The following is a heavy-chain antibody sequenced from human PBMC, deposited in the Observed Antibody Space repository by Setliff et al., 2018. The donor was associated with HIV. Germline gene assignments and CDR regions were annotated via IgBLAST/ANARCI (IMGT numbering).Heavy chain of an antibody. J-gene: IGHJ1*01. CDR2: IYYSGST. V-gene: IGHV4-59*11. D-gene: IGHD2-21*02. Sequence: SETLSLTCTVSGGSISSHYWSWIRQPPGKGLEWIGSIYYSGSTSYNPSLKSRVTISVDTSKNQFSLKLSSVTAADTVVYYCASTYCGGDCYSRYFQHWGQGTLVTVSS. CDR3: ASTYCGGDCYSRYFQH. CDR1: GGSISSHY.